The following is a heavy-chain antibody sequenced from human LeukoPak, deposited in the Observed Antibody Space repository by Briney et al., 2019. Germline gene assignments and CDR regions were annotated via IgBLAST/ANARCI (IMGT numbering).Heavy chain of an antibody. V-gene: IGHV3-23*01. CDR2: ISGSGGST. Sequence: QTGGSLRLSCAASGFTFSSYAMSWVRQAPGKGLEWVSAISGSGGSTYYADSVKGRFTISRDNSKNTLYLQMNSLRAEDTAVYYCAKDSGRITMVRGALDYWGQGTLVTVSS. CDR1: GFTFSSYA. D-gene: IGHD3-10*01. J-gene: IGHJ4*02. CDR3: AKDSGRITMVRGALDY.